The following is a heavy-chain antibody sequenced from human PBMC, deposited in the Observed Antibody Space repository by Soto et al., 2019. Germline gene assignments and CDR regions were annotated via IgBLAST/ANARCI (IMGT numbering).Heavy chain of an antibody. D-gene: IGHD5-18*01. J-gene: IGHJ4*01. V-gene: IGHV3-23*01. CDR1: GFTFSSFA. CDR2: ISGSVNSL. CDR3: ATGGGLPHLWVDF. Sequence: EVQLLESGGGLVQPGGSLRLSCAASGFTFSSFAMTWVRQAPGKGLEWVSSISGSVNSLVFADSVKGRFTILRDNSKNMLQLQMVSRRAVENAVYYCATGGGLPHLWVDFWGHGHLV.